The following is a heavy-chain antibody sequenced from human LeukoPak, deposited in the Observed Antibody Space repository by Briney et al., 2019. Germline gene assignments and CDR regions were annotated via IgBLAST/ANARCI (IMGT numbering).Heavy chain of an antibody. CDR2: IKQDGSGK. Sequence: GGSLRLSCAASGFTFSTYWMNWVRQAPGKGLEGVANIKQDGSGKDYVDSVKGRFTISRDNAKNSLYLQMNSLTAEDTAVYYCARDPDQIVGANFDYWGQGTLVTVSS. D-gene: IGHD1-26*01. J-gene: IGHJ4*02. CDR1: GFTFSTYW. V-gene: IGHV3-7*01. CDR3: ARDPDQIVGANFDY.